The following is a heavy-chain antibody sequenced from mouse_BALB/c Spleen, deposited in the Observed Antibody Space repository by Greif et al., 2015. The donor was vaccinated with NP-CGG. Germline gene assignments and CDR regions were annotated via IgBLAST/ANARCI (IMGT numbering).Heavy chain of an antibody. J-gene: IGHJ4*01. CDR3: ARDSLYDYDKVMDY. Sequence: VQRVESGPGLVAPSQSLSITCTVSGFSLTSYGVHWVRQPPGKGLEWLGVIWAGGSTNYNSALMSRLSISKDNSKSLVFLKMNSLQTDDTAMYYCARDSLYDYDKVMDYWGQGTSVTVSS. D-gene: IGHD2-4*01. V-gene: IGHV2-9*02. CDR2: IWAGGST. CDR1: GFSLTSYG.